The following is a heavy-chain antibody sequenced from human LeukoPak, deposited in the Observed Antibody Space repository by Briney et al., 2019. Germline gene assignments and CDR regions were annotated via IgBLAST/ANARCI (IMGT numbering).Heavy chain of an antibody. J-gene: IGHJ4*02. Sequence: SQTLSLTCTVSGVSISSGGYFYYGWIRQHPGKGLEWIGYIYYTGSTYYDPSLKSRVSISVDTSKNQFSLKLSSVTAADTAVYYCARRGVEWFGLIDYWGQGTLVTVSS. CDR3: ARRGVEWFGLIDY. V-gene: IGHV4-31*03. CDR2: IYYTGST. D-gene: IGHD3-10*01. CDR1: GVSISSGGYFY.